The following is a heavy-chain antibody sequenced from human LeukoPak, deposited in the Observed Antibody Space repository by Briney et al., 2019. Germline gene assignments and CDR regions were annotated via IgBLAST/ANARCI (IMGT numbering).Heavy chain of an antibody. Sequence: SETLSLTCTVSGGSISSSSYYWGWIRQPPGKGLEWIGSIYYSGSTYYNPSLKSRVTISVDTSKNQFSLKLSSVTAADTAVYYCARTRREAAGIRNLYLLFDYWGQGTLVTVSS. D-gene: IGHD6-13*01. J-gene: IGHJ4*02. CDR2: IYYSGST. CDR1: GGSISSSSYY. V-gene: IGHV4-39*01. CDR3: ARTRREAAGIRNLYLLFDY.